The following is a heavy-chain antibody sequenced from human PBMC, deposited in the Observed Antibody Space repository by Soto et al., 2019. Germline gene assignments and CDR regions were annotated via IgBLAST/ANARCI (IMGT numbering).Heavy chain of an antibody. CDR2: VNHSGST. CDR3: TTDPVTMIVVVPSSG. V-gene: IGHV4-34*01. Sequence: SETLSLTCAVYGGYFSGYYWSWIRQPPGKGLEWIGEVNHSGSTNYNPSLKSRVTISRDDSKNTLYLQMNSLKTEDTAVYYCTTDPVTMIVVVPSSGWGQGTLVTVSS. D-gene: IGHD3-22*01. CDR1: GGYFSGYY. J-gene: IGHJ4*02.